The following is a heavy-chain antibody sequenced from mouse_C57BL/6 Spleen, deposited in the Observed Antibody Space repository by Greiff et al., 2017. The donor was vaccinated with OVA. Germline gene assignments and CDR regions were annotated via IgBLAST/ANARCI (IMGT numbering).Heavy chain of an antibody. J-gene: IGHJ2*01. Sequence: QVTLKECGPGILQPSQTLSLTCSFSGFSLSTFGMGVGWIRQPSGKGLEWLAHIWWDDDKYYNPALKSRLTSSKDTSKNQVFLKIANVDTADTATYYCARMHYGSSGGENYWGQGTTLTVSS. V-gene: IGHV8-8*01. D-gene: IGHD1-1*01. CDR2: IWWDDDK. CDR1: GFSLSTFGMG. CDR3: ARMHYGSSGGENY.